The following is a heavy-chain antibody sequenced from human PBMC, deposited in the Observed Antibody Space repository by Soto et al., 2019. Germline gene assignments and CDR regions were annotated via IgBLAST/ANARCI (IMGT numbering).Heavy chain of an antibody. D-gene: IGHD3-10*01. V-gene: IGHV3-23*01. J-gene: IGHJ4*02. Sequence: PVGSLRLSCAASGFTFSIYSMSWVRHAPGKGLEWVSGFRTGGDDGTTYYADSVKGRFTISRDNSKNTLFLQMNSLRAEDTAIYYCAKKVNSGPGSQYFDYWGQGTLVTVSS. CDR3: AKKVNSGPGSQYFDY. CDR2: FRTGGDDGTT. CDR1: GFTFSIYS.